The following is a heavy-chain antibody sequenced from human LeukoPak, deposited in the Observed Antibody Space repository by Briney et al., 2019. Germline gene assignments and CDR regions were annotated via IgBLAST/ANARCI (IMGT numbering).Heavy chain of an antibody. V-gene: IGHV4-61*01. D-gene: IGHD2-2*01. CDR1: GVSVSSSSYY. CDR3: ARDAIPSSYWYFDL. CDR2: IYYSGTT. Sequence: SETLSLTCTVSGVSVSSSSYYWSWIRQPPGKGLEWIGYIYYSGTTNYNPSLKSRVTISVDTSKNQFSLKLSSVTAADTAVYYRARDAIPSSYWYFDLWGRGTLVTVSS. J-gene: IGHJ2*01.